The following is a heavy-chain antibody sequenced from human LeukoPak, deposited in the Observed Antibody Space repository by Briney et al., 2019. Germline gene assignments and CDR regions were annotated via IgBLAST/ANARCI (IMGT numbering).Heavy chain of an antibody. CDR3: AREIEDTTILGVVITGWFDP. V-gene: IGHV1-2*02. J-gene: IGHJ5*02. CDR1: GYTFTGYY. Sequence: GASVKVSCKASGYTFTGYYMHRVRQAPGQGLEWMGWINPNSGGTNYAQKFQGRVTMTRDTSISTAYMELSRLRSDDTAVYYCAREIEDTTILGVVITGWFDPWGQGTLVTVSS. D-gene: IGHD3-3*01. CDR2: INPNSGGT.